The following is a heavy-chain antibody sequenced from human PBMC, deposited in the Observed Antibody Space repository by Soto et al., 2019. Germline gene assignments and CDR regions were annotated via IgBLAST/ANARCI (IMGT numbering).Heavy chain of an antibody. D-gene: IGHD5-18*01. Sequence: GGSLRLSCTASGFTFSNYAMSWVRQAPGKGLEWVSAISGSGGSTYYADSVKGRFTISRDNSKNTLYLQMNSLRAEDTAVYYCSKVGPFGYSCGYDYYYGMDVWGQGTTVTVSS. CDR3: SKVGPFGYSCGYDYYYGMDV. CDR1: GFTFSNYA. J-gene: IGHJ6*02. CDR2: ISGSGGST. V-gene: IGHV3-23*01.